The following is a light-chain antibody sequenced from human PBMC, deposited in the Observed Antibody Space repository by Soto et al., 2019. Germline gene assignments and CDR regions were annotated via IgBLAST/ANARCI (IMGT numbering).Light chain of an antibody. CDR1: QSVSSSY. Sequence: EIVLTQSPGTLSLSPGEGATLSCRASQSVSSSYLAWYQQKFGQAPRLLIYGASNRATGIPDRFSGSGSGTEFTLTISSLQSEDFAVYYCHQYDNWPKTFGQGTRLEIK. CDR3: HQYDNWPKT. CDR2: GAS. V-gene: IGKV3-20*01. J-gene: IGKJ5*01.